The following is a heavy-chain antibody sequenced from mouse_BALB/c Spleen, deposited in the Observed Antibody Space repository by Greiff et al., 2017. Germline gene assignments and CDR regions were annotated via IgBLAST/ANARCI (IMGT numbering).Heavy chain of an antibody. CDR2: IWSGGST. V-gene: IGHV2-2*02. CDR1: GFSLTSYG. Sequence: VLLVESGPGLVQPSQSLSITCTVSGFSLTSYGVHWVRQSPGKGLEWLGVIWSGGSTDYNAAFISRLSISKDNSKSQVFFKMNSLQANDTAIYYSARISPASEAMDYWGQGTSVTVSS. J-gene: IGHJ4*01. D-gene: IGHD6-1*01. CDR3: ARISPASEAMDY.